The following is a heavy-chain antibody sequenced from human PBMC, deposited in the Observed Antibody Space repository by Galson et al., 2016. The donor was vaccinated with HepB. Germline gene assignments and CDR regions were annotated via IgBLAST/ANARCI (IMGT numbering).Heavy chain of an antibody. V-gene: IGHV3-53*01. CDR2: IYDGGLT. CDR3: ARDRLRGVVGSFHP. Sequence: SLRLSCAASGFTVSDNYITWVRQAPGKGLEWVSIIYDGGLTYYADSVKGRFTISRGNSKNTVYLQMNSLTAEDTAIYYCARDRLRGVVGSFHPWGQGTLVTVSS. D-gene: IGHD3-10*01. CDR1: GFTVSDNY. J-gene: IGHJ5*02.